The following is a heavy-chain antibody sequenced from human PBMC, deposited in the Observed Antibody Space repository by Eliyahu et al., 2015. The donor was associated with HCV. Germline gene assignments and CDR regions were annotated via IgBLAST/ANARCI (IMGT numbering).Heavy chain of an antibody. V-gene: IGHV2-5*02. CDR1: GFSLXXNGMS. Sequence: QITLKESGPTLVKPTQTLTLTCTFSGFSLXXNGMSVGWIRQPPGKAPEWLALIYWDDDKRYRTSLKSRLAITKDTSKNQVVLTMTNMDPVDTATYYCRHRHEKYYYDSSSFWIDALDIWGQGTMVTVSS. D-gene: IGHD3-22*01. J-gene: IGHJ3*02. CDR2: IYWDDDK. CDR3: RHRHEKYYYDSSSFWIDALDI.